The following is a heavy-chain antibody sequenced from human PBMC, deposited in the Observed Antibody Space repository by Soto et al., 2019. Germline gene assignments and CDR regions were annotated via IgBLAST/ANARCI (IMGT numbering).Heavy chain of an antibody. CDR2: INWNGGST. CDR3: ARARGDYYRYFQD. Sequence: DVQLVASGGSVVRPGGSLRLSCAASGFTFGDHGMIWVRQAPGKGLEWVSGINWNGGSTGYVDSVKGRFTISRDNAKNSLYLQMDSLRADDTALYYCARARGDYYRYFQDWGQGTLVTVSS. CDR1: GFTFGDHG. J-gene: IGHJ1*01. D-gene: IGHD1-26*01. V-gene: IGHV3-20*04.